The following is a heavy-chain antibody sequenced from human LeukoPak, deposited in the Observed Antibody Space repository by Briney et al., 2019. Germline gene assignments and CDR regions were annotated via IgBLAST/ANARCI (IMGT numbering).Heavy chain of an antibody. J-gene: IGHJ6*02. V-gene: IGHV3-23*01. CDR2: ISGSGGST. CDR1: GFTFSSFG. Sequence: PGGSLRLSCAASGFTFSSFGLSWVRQAPGKGLEWVSAISGSGGSTYYADSVKGRFTISRDNSKNTLYLQMNSLRAEDTALYYCAGGAGVYYYGMDVWGQGTSVTVS. CDR3: AGGAGVYYYGMDV.